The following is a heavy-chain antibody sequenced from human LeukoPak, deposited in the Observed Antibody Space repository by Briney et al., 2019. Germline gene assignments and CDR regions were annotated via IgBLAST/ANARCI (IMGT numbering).Heavy chain of an antibody. Sequence: SVKVSCKASGGTFSSYAISWVRQAPGQGLEWMGRIIPIFGTANYAQKFQGRVTITTDESTSTAYMELSSLRSEDTAVYHCAREYYYDSSGYSDAFDIWGQGTMVTVSS. CDR2: IIPIFGTA. V-gene: IGHV1-69*05. J-gene: IGHJ3*02. CDR3: AREYYYDSSGYSDAFDI. CDR1: GGTFSSYA. D-gene: IGHD3-22*01.